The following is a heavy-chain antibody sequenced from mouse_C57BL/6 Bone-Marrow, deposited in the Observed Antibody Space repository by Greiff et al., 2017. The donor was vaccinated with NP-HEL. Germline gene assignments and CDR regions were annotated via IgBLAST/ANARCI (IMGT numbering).Heavy chain of an antibody. CDR3: ARDGPPIYYDYAWFAY. V-gene: IGHV7-3*01. J-gene: IGHJ3*01. CDR1: GFTFTDYY. Sequence: EVKVVESGGGLVQPGGSLSLSCAASGFTFTDYYMSWVRQPPGKALEWLGFIRNKANGYTTEYSASVKGRFTISRDNSQSILYLQMNAMRAEDSATEYCARDGPPIYYDYAWFAYWGQGTLVTVSA. CDR2: IRNKANGYTT. D-gene: IGHD2-4*01.